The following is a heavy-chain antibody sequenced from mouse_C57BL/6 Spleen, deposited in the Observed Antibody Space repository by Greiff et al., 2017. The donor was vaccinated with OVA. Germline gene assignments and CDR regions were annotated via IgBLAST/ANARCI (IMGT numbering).Heavy chain of an antibody. CDR1: GYAFSSSW. V-gene: IGHV1-82*01. D-gene: IGHD2-1*01. J-gene: IGHJ2*01. Sequence: QVQLQQSGPELVKPGASVKISCKASGYAFSSSWMNWVKQRPGKGLEWIGRIYPGDGDTNSNGKFKGKATLTADKSSSTAYMQLSSLTSEDSAVYFCARSSTIRDYWGQGTTLTVSS. CDR3: ARSSTIRDY. CDR2: IYPGDGDT.